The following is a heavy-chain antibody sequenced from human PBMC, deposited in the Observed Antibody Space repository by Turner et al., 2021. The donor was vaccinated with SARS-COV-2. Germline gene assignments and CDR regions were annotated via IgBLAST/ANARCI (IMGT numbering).Heavy chain of an antibody. D-gene: IGHD2-2*01. J-gene: IGHJ5*02. V-gene: IGHV1-69*01. CDR3: ARVPQYCSSSSCPSNWFDP. Sequence: QVQLVQSGAEVKKPGSSVKVSCKASGRTFSSYAINGVRQAPGQGLEWMGGIIPIFGTPNYAQKFQGRVTITADESTSTAYMELSSLRSEDTAVYYCARVPQYCSSSSCPSNWFDPWGQGTLVTVSS. CDR1: GRTFSSYA. CDR2: IIPIFGTP.